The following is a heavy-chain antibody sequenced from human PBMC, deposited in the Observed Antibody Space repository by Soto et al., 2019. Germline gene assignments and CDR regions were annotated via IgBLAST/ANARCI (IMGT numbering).Heavy chain of an antibody. CDR2: ILSDGSNK. CDR1: GFTFSSYA. Sequence: QVQLVESGGGVVQPGRSLRLSCTASGFTFSSYAMHWVRQAPGKGLEWLAVILSDGSNKYYVDSVKGRFTISRDNSKNTLYLQMNSLRAEDTAVYYCSTDWHTALFYYFDYWGQGTLVTVSS. D-gene: IGHD5-18*01. V-gene: IGHV3-30*03. J-gene: IGHJ4*02. CDR3: STDWHTALFYYFDY.